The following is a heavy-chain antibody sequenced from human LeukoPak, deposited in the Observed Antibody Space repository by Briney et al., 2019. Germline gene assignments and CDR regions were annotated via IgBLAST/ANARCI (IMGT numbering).Heavy chain of an antibody. CDR2: IKQDGSEK. D-gene: IGHD4-23*01. V-gene: IGHV3-7*03. Sequence: GGSRRLSCAASGFPFNNYWMSWVRQAPGKGLEWVANIKQDGSEKYYVDSVKGRFTISRDNAKNSVYLQMNSLRAEDTAVYYCARAIGKSEGYWGQGTLVTVSS. CDR3: ARAIGKSEGY. CDR1: GFPFNNYW. J-gene: IGHJ4*02.